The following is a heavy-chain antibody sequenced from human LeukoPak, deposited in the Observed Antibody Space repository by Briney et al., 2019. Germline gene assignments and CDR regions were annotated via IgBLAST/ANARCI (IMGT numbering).Heavy chain of an antibody. Sequence: GASVKVSCKASGGTFSSYAISWVRQAPGQGLEWMGGIIPIFGTANYAQKFQGRVTITTDESTSTAYMGLSSLRSEDTAVYYCARDPGLWDYGDRRGAFDIWGQGTMVTVSS. CDR3: ARDPGLWDYGDRRGAFDI. CDR2: IIPIFGTA. V-gene: IGHV1-69*05. D-gene: IGHD4-17*01. CDR1: GGTFSSYA. J-gene: IGHJ3*02.